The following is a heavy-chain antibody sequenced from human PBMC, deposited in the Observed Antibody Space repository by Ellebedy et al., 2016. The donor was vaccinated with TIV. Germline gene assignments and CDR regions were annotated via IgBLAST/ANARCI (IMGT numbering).Heavy chain of an antibody. CDR2: IKQDGSEK. CDR3: ARVTSGKSYDFWSGSSYYYYMDV. V-gene: IGHV3-7*01. Sequence: GGSLRLXXAASGFTFSSYWMSWVRQAPGKGLEWVANIKQDGSEKYYVDSVKGRFTISRDNAKNSLYLQMNSLRAEDTAVYYYARVTSGKSYDFWSGSSYYYYMDVWGKGTTVTVSS. CDR1: GFTFSSYW. J-gene: IGHJ6*03. D-gene: IGHD3-3*01.